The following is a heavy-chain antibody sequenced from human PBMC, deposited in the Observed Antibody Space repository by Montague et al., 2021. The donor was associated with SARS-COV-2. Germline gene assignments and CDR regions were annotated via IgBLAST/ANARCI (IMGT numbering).Heavy chain of an antibody. Sequence: SLRLSCAASGFTFSYYVMSWVRQAPGKGLEWVSAISGSGGSTYYADSAKGRFTISRDNSENTLYLQMNNLRAEDTAVYYCANRGIAAAGSYRYYFDYWGQGTLVTVSS. J-gene: IGHJ4*02. CDR1: GFTFSYYV. D-gene: IGHD6-13*01. V-gene: IGHV3-23*01. CDR2: ISGSGGST. CDR3: ANRGIAAAGSYRYYFDY.